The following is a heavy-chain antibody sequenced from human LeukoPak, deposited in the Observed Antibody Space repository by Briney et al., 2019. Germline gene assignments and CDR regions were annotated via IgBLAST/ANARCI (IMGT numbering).Heavy chain of an antibody. CDR2: IYHTGST. Sequence: PSETLSLTCAVSGGSISNNNWWNWVRQTPGKGLEWIGEIYHTGSTNYNPSLKSRVTISIDKSKNQFSLKLSSVTAADTAVYYCARSHSSNPSGVYFQHWGQGTLVTVSS. V-gene: IGHV4-4*02. D-gene: IGHD6-13*01. CDR3: ARSHSSNPSGVYFQH. CDR1: GGSISNNNW. J-gene: IGHJ1*01.